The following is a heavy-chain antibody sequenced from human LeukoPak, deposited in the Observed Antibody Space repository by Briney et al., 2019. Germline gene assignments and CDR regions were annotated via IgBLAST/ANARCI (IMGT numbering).Heavy chain of an antibody. CDR3: TARRGGSRLDY. CDR1: GFTFGDYA. CDR2: IRSKAYGGTT. D-gene: IGHD1-26*01. Sequence: PGGSLRLSCTASGFTFGDYAMSWVRQAPGKGLEWVGFIRSKAYGGTTEYAASVKGRFTISREDSNSVAYVQMNSLKTEDTAVYYCTARRGGSRLDYWGQGTLVTVPS. V-gene: IGHV3-49*04. J-gene: IGHJ4*02.